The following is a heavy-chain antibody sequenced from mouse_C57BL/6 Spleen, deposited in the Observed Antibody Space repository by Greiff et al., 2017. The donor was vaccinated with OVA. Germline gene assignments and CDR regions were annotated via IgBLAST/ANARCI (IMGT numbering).Heavy chain of an antibody. Sequence: QVQLQQSGAELARPGASVKMSCKASGYTFTSYTMHWVKQRPGQGLEWIGYINPSSGYTKYNQKFKDKATLTADKSSSTAYMQLSSLTSEDSAVYYCARTPDGYYYFDYWGQGTTLTVSS. D-gene: IGHD2-3*01. J-gene: IGHJ2*01. CDR2: INPSSGYT. CDR3: ARTPDGYYYFDY. CDR1: GYTFTSYT. V-gene: IGHV1-4*01.